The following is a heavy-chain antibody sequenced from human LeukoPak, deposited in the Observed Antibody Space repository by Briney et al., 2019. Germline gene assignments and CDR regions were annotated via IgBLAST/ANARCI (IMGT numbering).Heavy chain of an antibody. D-gene: IGHD3-16*01. V-gene: IGHV4-30-2*01. J-gene: IGHJ4*02. CDR3: ARGPFRFGRYFDY. CDR1: GGSISSGGYS. CDR2: IYHSGST. Sequence: SQTLSLTCAVSGGSISSGGYSWSWIRQPPGKGLEWIGYIYHSGSTNYNPSLKSRVTISVDTSKNQFSLKLSSVTAADTAVYYCARGPFRFGRYFDYWGQGTLVTVSS.